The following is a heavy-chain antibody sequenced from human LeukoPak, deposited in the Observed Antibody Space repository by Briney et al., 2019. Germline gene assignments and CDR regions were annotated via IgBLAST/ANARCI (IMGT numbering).Heavy chain of an antibody. V-gene: IGHV3-13*04. CDR3: ARETDGEGWLPYDS. CDR1: GFTYSRCD. D-gene: IGHD5-24*01. Sequence: GGSLRLFCAASGFTYSRCDIHWVRQPTGKGLEWVSAIDTGGGTYYSAAVKGRFTISTDNAKSSVYLQMTSLRAGDTALYFCARETDGEGWLPYDSWGQGTLVTVSS. J-gene: IGHJ4*02. CDR2: IDTGGGT.